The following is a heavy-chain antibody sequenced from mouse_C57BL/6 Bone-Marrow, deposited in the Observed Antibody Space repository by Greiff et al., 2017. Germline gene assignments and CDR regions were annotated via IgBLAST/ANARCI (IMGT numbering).Heavy chain of an antibody. Sequence: EVQRVESGGGLVKPGGSLKLSCAASGFTFSSYAMSWVRQTPEKRLEWVATISDGGSYTYYPDNVKGRFPISRDNAKNNLYLQMSHLKSEDTAMYYCARDGYPMDYWGQVTSVTVSS. CDR1: GFTFSSYA. J-gene: IGHJ4*01. D-gene: IGHD1-2*01. CDR3: ARDGYPMDY. V-gene: IGHV5-4*01. CDR2: ISDGGSYT.